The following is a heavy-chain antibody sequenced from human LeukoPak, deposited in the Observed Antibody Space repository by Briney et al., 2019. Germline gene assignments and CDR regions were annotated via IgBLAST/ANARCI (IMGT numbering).Heavy chain of an antibody. CDR1: GFTFSSYE. CDR3: ARVCRDSSGYGAFDI. CDR2: ISSSGSLI. V-gene: IGHV3-48*03. Sequence: PGGSLRLSCAAPGFTFSSYEMNWVRQAPGKGLEWVSYISSSGSLIYYADSVKGRFTISRDNAKNSLYLQMNSLRDEDTAVYYCARVCRDSSGYGAFDIWGQGTMVTVSS. D-gene: IGHD3-22*01. J-gene: IGHJ3*02.